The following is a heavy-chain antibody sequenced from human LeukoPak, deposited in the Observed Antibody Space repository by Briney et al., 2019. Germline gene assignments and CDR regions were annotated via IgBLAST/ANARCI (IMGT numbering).Heavy chain of an antibody. CDR1: GGSISSYY. CDR3: ARGLGNYGY. J-gene: IGHJ4*02. CDR2: IYTSGST. V-gene: IGHV4-4*07. D-gene: IGHD5-12*01. Sequence: PGGSLRLSCAASGGSISSYYWSWIRQPAGKGLKWIGRIYTSGSTNYNPSLKSRVTISVDKSKNQFSLKLSSVTAADTAVYYCARGLGNYGYWGQGTLATVSS.